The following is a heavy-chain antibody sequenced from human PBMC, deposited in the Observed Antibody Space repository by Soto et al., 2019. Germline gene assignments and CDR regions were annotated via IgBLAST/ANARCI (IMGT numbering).Heavy chain of an antibody. CDR1: GHTFTSYG. Sequence: QVQLVQSGAEVKKPGASVKVSCKASGHTFTSYGISWVRQAPGQGLEWMGWISAYNGNTNYAQKLQGRVTMTTDTSTSTAYMELRSLRSDDTAVYYCAREGDYDILTGYYYNWFDPWGQGTLVTVSS. D-gene: IGHD3-9*01. J-gene: IGHJ5*02. CDR2: ISAYNGNT. V-gene: IGHV1-18*01. CDR3: AREGDYDILTGYYYNWFDP.